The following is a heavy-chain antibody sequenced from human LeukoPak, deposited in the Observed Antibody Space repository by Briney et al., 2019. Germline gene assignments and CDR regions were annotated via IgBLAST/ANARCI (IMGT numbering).Heavy chain of an antibody. CDR3: VTYEGVT. D-gene: IGHD3-22*01. J-gene: IGHJ5*02. CDR2: IKSKTDGGTT. CDR1: GFTFSNAW. Sequence: GGSLRLSCAASGFTFSNAWMSWVRQAPGEGLEWVGLIKSKTDGGTTDYAAPVKGRFTISRDDSKNTLYLQMNSLKIEDTAVYYCVTYEGVTWGQGTLVTVSS. V-gene: IGHV3-15*01.